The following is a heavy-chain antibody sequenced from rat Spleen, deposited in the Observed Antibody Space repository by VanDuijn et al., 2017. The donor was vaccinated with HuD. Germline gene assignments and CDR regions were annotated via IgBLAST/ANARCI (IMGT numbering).Heavy chain of an antibody. V-gene: IGHV2S63*01. CDR1: GFSLSNYG. CDR2: MWSGGST. J-gene: IGHJ2*01. CDR3: SRSFYGYNYDHFDY. D-gene: IGHD1-9*01. Sequence: VQLKESGPGLVQPSQTLSLTCTVSGFSLSNYGVIWVRQPPGKGLEWMGVMWSGGSTAYNSALKSRLSISRDTSKSQVFLKINSLHTEDLATYYCSRSFYGYNYDHFDYWGQGVMVTVSS.